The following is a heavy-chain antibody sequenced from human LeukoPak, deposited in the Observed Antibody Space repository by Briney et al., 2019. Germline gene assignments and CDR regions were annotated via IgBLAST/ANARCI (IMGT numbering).Heavy chain of an antibody. D-gene: IGHD4-17*01. V-gene: IGHV3-9*01. CDR2: ISWNSGSI. CDR3: AKDKATVTTSAFDI. CDR1: GFTFDDYA. J-gene: IGHJ3*02. Sequence: GGSLRLSCAASGFTFDDYAMHWVRQAPGKGLEWVSGISWNSGSIGYADSVEGRFTISRDNAKNSLYLQMNSLRAEDTALYYCAKDKATVTTSAFDIWGQGTMVTVSS.